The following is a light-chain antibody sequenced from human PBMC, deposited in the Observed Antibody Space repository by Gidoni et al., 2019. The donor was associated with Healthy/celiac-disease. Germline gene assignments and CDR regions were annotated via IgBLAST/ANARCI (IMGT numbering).Light chain of an antibody. CDR2: AAS. CDR3: QQYYSYPRT. V-gene: IGKV1-8*01. J-gene: IGKJ1*01. Sequence: AIRITQSPSSFSASTGDRVTITCRASQVISSYLAWYQQKPGKAPKLLIYAASTLQSGVPSRVSGSGSGTDFTLTISCLQSEDFATYYCQQYYSYPRTFXXXTKVEIK. CDR1: QVISSY.